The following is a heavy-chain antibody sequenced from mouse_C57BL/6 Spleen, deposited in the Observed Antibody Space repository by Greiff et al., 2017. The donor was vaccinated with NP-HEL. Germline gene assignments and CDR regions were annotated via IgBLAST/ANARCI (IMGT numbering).Heavy chain of an antibody. CDR2: IDPENGDT. CDR3: TEGYAMDY. V-gene: IGHV14-4*01. J-gene: IGHJ4*01. Sequence: VQLQQSGAELARPGASVKLSCTASGFNIKDDYMHWVKQRPEQGLEWIGWIDPENGDTEYASKFQGKATITADTSSNTAYLQLSSLTSEDTAVYYCTEGYAMDYWGQGTSVTVSS. CDR1: GFNIKDDY.